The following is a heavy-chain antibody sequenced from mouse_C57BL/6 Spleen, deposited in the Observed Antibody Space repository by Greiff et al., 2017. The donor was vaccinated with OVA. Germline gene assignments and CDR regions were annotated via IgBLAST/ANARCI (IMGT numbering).Heavy chain of an antibody. CDR2: IWSDGST. J-gene: IGHJ4*01. V-gene: IGHV2-6*03. Sequence: QVQLQQSGPGLVAPSQSLSITCTVSGFSLTSYGVHWVRQPPGKGLEWLVVIWSDGSTTYNSALNSRLSISKDNSKSQVFLKMNSLQTDDTAMYYCASSYGNYDYAMDYWGQGTSVTVSS. D-gene: IGHD2-1*01. CDR3: ASSYGNYDYAMDY. CDR1: GFSLTSYG.